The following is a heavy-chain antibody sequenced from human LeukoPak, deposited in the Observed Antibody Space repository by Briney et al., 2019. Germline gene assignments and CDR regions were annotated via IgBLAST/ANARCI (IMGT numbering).Heavy chain of an antibody. CDR2: ISGSGGIT. CDR1: GFTFSSYA. Sequence: PGGSLRLSCAASGFTFSSYAMSWVRRAPGKGLEWVSVISGSGGITYYADSVKGRFTISRDNSKNTLYLQMNSLRAEDTAVYYCAKARDSSGRHPSDYWGQGTLVTVSS. D-gene: IGHD6-19*01. J-gene: IGHJ4*02. V-gene: IGHV3-23*01. CDR3: AKARDSSGRHPSDY.